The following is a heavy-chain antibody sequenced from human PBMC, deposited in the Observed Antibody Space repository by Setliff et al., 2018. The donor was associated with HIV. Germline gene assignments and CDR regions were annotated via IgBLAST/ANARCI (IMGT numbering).Heavy chain of an antibody. CDR1: GGSFSGYY. Sequence: PSETLSLTCAVYGGSFSGYYWSWIRQPPGKGLEWIGEINHSGSTNYNPSLKSRVTISVDTSKNQFSLKLRSVTASDTAVYYCARYTSKLDWFDPWGQGTLVTVSS. J-gene: IGHJ5*02. CDR2: INHSGST. D-gene: IGHD2-2*02. CDR3: ARYTSKLDWFDP. V-gene: IGHV4-34*01.